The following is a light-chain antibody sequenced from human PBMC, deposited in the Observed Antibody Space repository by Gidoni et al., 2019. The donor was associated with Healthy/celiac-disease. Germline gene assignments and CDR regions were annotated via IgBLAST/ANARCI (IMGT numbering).Light chain of an antibody. V-gene: IGKV1-5*03. CDR1: QSISSW. Sequence: QTTQSPSTLSASVGDRVTITCRASQSISSWLAWYQQKPGKAPKLLIYKASSLESGVPSRFSGSGSGTEFTLTISSLQPDDFATYYCQQYNSYSLTFGGGTKVEIK. CDR3: QQYNSYSLT. CDR2: KAS. J-gene: IGKJ4*01.